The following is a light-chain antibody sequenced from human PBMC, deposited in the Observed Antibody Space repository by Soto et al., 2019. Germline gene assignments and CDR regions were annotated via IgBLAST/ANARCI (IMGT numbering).Light chain of an antibody. CDR2: GAY. CDR3: QQYNNWPLT. V-gene: IGKV3-15*01. CDR1: QSVSTS. Sequence: EIVMTQSPATLSVSPGERATLSCRASQSVSTSLAFYQQKPGQAPRLLIYGAYTRATGIPARFSGSGSGTEFTLTISSLQSEDFAVYYCQQYNNWPLTFGGGTKVDIK. J-gene: IGKJ4*01.